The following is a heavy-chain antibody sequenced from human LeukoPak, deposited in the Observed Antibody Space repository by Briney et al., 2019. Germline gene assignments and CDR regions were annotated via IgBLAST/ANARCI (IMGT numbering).Heavy chain of an antibody. CDR3: ARAPTRHISGWDLGAFYI. CDR2: ISSTSTTK. Sequence: GGPLRLPCVASGFTFSSYWMNWVRQPPGKGLEGGAYISSTSTTKYYADSVKGRFTFPRDNAKKPLYLHMNSLRAEDTAVYYCARAPTRHISGWDLGAFYIWGQGKMVTVSS. D-gene: IGHD6-19*01. CDR1: GFTFSSYW. J-gene: IGHJ3*02. V-gene: IGHV3-48*01.